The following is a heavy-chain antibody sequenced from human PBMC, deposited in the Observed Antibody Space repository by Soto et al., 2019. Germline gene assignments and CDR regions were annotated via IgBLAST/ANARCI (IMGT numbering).Heavy chain of an antibody. CDR2: ISRDGSNN. CDR1: GFTFSRYA. Sequence: QVQVVESGRGVVQPGRSLRLSCAASGFTFSRYAIHWVRQAPGKGLEGVAVISRDGSNNYYVDSVKGRFTLSRDNSKNTLYLQINSLRAEDTAVYYYARSRNSAVADSFDFWGQGTLVTVSS. V-gene: IGHV3-30*04. J-gene: IGHJ4*02. CDR3: ARSRNSAVADSFDF. D-gene: IGHD3-10*01.